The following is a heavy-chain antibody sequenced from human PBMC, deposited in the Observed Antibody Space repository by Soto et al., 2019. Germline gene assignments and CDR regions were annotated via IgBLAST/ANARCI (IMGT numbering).Heavy chain of an antibody. CDR2: ISYDGSNK. Sequence: QVQLVESGGGVVQPGRYLRLSCAASGVTFISYGMHWVRQAPGKGLEWVAVISYDGSNKYYADSVKGRFTISRDNSKNTLYLQMNSLRAEDTAVYYCAKDSGGADYWGQGTLVTVSS. D-gene: IGHD3-10*01. CDR3: AKDSGGADY. CDR1: GVTFISYG. J-gene: IGHJ4*02. V-gene: IGHV3-30*18.